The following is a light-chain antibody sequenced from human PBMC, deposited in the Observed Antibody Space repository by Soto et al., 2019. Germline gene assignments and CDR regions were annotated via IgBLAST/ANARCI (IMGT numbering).Light chain of an antibody. Sequence: EIVMTQSPATLSVSPGERATLSCRARQSVSSNLAWYQQKPGQAPRLLIYGASTRATGIPARFSGSGSATEFTLTISSLQSEDFAVYYCQQYNTWPLTFGGGTRVEIK. CDR3: QQYNTWPLT. V-gene: IGKV3-15*01. CDR2: GAS. CDR1: QSVSSN. J-gene: IGKJ4*01.